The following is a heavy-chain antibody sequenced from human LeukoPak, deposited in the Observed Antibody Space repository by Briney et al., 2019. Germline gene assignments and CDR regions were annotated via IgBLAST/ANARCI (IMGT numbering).Heavy chain of an antibody. J-gene: IGHJ5*02. CDR1: VYTFTSYY. D-gene: IGHD3-10*01. V-gene: IGHV1-46*01. CDR3: ARDMEGSGSPYNWFDP. Sequence: ASVKVSCKASVYTFTSYYMHWVRQAPGQGLEWMGIINPSGGSTSYAQKFQGRVTMTRDTSTSTVYMELSSLRSEDTAVYYCARDMEGSGSPYNWFDPWGQGTLVTVSS. CDR2: INPSGGST.